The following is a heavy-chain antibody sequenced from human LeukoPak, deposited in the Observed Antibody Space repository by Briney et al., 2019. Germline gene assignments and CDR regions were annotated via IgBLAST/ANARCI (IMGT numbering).Heavy chain of an antibody. CDR2: ISYDGSNK. V-gene: IGHV3-30*03. CDR1: GFTFSSYG. D-gene: IGHD3-22*01. J-gene: IGHJ6*02. Sequence: GGSLRLSCAASGFTFSSYGMHWVRQAPGKGLEWVAVISYDGSNKYYADSVKGRFTISRDNSKNTLYLQMNSLRAEDTAVYYCARGSYYYDSSGYYRYYYYGMDVWGQGTTVTVSS. CDR3: ARGSYYYDSSGYYRYYYYGMDV.